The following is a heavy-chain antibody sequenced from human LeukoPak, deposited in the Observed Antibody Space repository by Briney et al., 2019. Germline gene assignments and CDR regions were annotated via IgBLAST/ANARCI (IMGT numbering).Heavy chain of an antibody. D-gene: IGHD2-15*01. CDR3: ASEYCSGGSCYGVDY. J-gene: IGHJ4*02. CDR2: IYDSGST. V-gene: IGHV4-61*01. Sequence: SESLSLTCTVSGGSVSSGTDYWSWIRQTPGKGLEWTGHIYDSGSTNYNPTLKSRVTISVDTSKDQFSLKLSSVTAADTAVYYCASEYCSGGSCYGVDYWGQGTLVTVSS. CDR1: GGSVSSGTDY.